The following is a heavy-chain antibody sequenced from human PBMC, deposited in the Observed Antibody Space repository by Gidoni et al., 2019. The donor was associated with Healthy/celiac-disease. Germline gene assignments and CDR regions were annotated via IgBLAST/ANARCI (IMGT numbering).Heavy chain of an antibody. D-gene: IGHD3-16*02. V-gene: IGHV1-18*01. CDR1: GYTFTSYG. CDR3: ARSGDVWGSYRFASPDY. Sequence: QVQLVQSGAEVKKPGASVKVSCKASGYTFTSYGISWVRQDPGQGLEWMGWISAYNGNTNYEQKLQGRVTMTTDTSTSTAYMELRSLRSDDTAVYYCARSGDVWGSYRFASPDYWGQGTLVTVSS. J-gene: IGHJ4*02. CDR2: ISAYNGNT.